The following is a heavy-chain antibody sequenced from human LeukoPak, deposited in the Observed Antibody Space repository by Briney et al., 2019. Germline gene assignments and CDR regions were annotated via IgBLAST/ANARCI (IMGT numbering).Heavy chain of an antibody. CDR3: ARTTGYGAADFDY. D-gene: IGHD4-17*01. V-gene: IGHV4-59*01. J-gene: IGHJ4*02. CDR1: GGSISSYC. Sequence: SETLSLTCTVSGGSISSYCWSWIRQPPGKGLEWIGYIYYSGSTNYNPSLKSRVTISVDTSKNQFSLKLSSVTAADTAVYYCARTTGYGAADFDYWGQGTLVTVSS. CDR2: IYYSGST.